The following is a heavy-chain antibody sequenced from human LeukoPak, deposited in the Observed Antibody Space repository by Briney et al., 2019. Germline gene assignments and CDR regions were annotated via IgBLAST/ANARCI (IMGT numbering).Heavy chain of an antibody. V-gene: IGHV3-7*03. Sequence: GGSLRLSCEGSAFIFSGHWMNWVRQTPGKGLEWVASIKEDGSERQYVDSVKGRFSISRDNTKGSLFLQLNSLRAEDTAVYYCAKDYYDISGSRYDFWGQGTLVTVSS. CDR1: AFIFSGHW. J-gene: IGHJ4*02. CDR2: IKEDGSER. CDR3: AKDYYDISGSRYDF. D-gene: IGHD3-22*01.